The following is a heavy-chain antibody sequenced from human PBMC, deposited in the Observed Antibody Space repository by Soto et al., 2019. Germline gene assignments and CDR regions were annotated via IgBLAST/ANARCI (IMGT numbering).Heavy chain of an antibody. CDR2: INHSGRV. CDR3: STRAYDTNGYYRFDP. D-gene: IGHD3-22*01. Sequence: LSLTCAVHGGSFSSHSWTWIRQSPGKGLEWIGDINHSGRVNYSPSLKSRVTISLDTSKNQFSLTLSAVTAADTAMYYCSTRAYDTNGYYRFDPWGQGTLVTVSS. CDR1: GGSFSSHS. J-gene: IGHJ5*01. V-gene: IGHV4-34*01.